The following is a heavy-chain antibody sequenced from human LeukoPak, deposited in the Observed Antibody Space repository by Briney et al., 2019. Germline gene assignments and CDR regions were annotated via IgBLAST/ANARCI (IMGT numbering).Heavy chain of an antibody. CDR1: GFTFNRNW. CDR2: IGPDGSST. J-gene: IGHJ4*02. Sequence: GGSLRLSCADSGFTFNRNWMHWVRQAPGKGLVWVSRIGPDGSSTGYADSVKGRFTVSRDNAKNTLYLKMNSLRAEDTAVYYCSSAHHPIGNWGPGTLVTVSS. CDR3: SSAHHPIGN. V-gene: IGHV3-74*01. D-gene: IGHD3-10*01.